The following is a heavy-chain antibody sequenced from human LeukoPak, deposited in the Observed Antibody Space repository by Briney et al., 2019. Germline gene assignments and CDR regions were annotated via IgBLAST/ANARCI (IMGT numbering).Heavy chain of an antibody. V-gene: IGHV3-30*02. CDR3: AKDPRYCSSTSCYPHYYYYYYMDV. D-gene: IGHD2-2*01. Sequence: GGSLRLSCAASGFTFSDYYMSWIRQAPGKGLEWVAFIRYDGSNKYYADSVKGRFTISRDNSKNTLYLQMNSLRAEDTAVYYCAKDPRYCSSTSCYPHYYYYYYMDVWGKGTTVTVSS. CDR2: IRYDGSNK. CDR1: GFTFSDYY. J-gene: IGHJ6*03.